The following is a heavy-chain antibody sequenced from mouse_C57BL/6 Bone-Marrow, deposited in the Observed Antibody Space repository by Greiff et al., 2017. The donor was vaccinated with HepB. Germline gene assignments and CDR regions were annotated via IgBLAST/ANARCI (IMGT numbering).Heavy chain of an antibody. J-gene: IGHJ2*01. D-gene: IGHD3-3*01. CDR2: IRLKSDNYAT. CDR1: GFTFSNYW. CDR3: TDWEGLDY. Sequence: EVQLQESGGGLVQPGGSMKLSCVASGFTFSNYWMNWVRQSPEKGLEWVAQIRLKSDNYATHYAESVIGRFTISRDDSNSSVYLQMNNVRAEDTGSYYCTDWEGLDYWGQGTTLTVSS. V-gene: IGHV6-3*01.